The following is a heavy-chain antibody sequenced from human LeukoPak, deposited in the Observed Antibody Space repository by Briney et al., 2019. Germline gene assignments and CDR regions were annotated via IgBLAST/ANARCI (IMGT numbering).Heavy chain of an antibody. CDR3: ARTRDGSGSSIDY. V-gene: IGHV4-31*03. D-gene: IGHD3-10*01. CDR1: GGSIASGGYY. Sequence: SQTLSLTCTVSGGSIASGGYYWSWLRHHPGKGLEWIGYIYYSGSTYYNPSLKSRVTISVDTSKNQFSLKLSSVTAADTAVYYCARTRDGSGSSIDYWGQGTLVTVSS. J-gene: IGHJ4*02. CDR2: IYYSGST.